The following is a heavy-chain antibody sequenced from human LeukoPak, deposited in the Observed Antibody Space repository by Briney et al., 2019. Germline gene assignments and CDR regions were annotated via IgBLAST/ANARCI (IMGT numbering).Heavy chain of an antibody. V-gene: IGHV4-4*09. CDR3: ARLYFFGSRYSDL. D-gene: IGHD3-10*01. Sequence: SETLSLTCTVSGGSISTSYGTWIRQPPGRGLEFIGYIYSSGNTYYNPSLKSRVTVSIDTSKYQFSLKLTSVTAAGTAVYYCARLYFFGSRYSDLWGRGTLVTVSS. CDR2: IYSSGNT. CDR1: GGSISTSY. J-gene: IGHJ2*01.